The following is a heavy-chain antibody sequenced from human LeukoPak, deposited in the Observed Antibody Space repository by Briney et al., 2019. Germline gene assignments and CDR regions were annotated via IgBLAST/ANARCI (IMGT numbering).Heavy chain of an antibody. J-gene: IGHJ4*02. D-gene: IGHD3-10*01. Sequence: PGGSLRLSCAASGFTFSNYWLHWVRQPPGRGLEWVSFISSDGSRKYYGDFVEGRFTVSRDNSMHTLYLQVDTLRAEDTAMYYCAKGDGSGSFLIDYWGQGTLVTVSS. CDR1: GFTFSNYW. CDR2: ISSDGSRK. CDR3: AKGDGSGSFLIDY. V-gene: IGHV3-30*18.